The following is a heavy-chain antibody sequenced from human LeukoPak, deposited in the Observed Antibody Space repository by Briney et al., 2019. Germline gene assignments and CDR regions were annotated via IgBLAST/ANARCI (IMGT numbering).Heavy chain of an antibody. CDR2: IYHSGNI. J-gene: IGHJ4*02. D-gene: IGHD4-17*01. V-gene: IGHV4-59*01. Sequence: SETLSLTCTVSGGSFSPYYWGWIRQPPGKGLEWIGYIYHSGNINQNPSLKSRVTISIDTSKNQFSLKVNSVTAADTAVYYCARGASDLTYDYGVNWGQGTLVTVSS. CDR1: GGSFSPYY. CDR3: ARGASDLTYDYGVN.